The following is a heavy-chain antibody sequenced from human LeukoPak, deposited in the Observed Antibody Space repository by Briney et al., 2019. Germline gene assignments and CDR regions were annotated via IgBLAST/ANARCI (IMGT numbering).Heavy chain of an antibody. J-gene: IGHJ4*02. Sequence: SETLSLTCTVSGDSISLYYWSWIRQPAGKGLEWIGRIYSSGDTNHNPSLKSRVTMSVDTSKNQFSLKLTSVTAADTAVYYCARSVVGASYYFDYWGQGTLVTVSS. CDR2: IYSSGDT. CDR1: GDSISLYY. V-gene: IGHV4-4*07. CDR3: ARSVVGASYYFDY. D-gene: IGHD2-15*01.